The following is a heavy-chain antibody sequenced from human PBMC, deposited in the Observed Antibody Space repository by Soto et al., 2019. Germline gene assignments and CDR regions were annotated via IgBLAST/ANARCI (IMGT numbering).Heavy chain of an antibody. Sequence: IPWHCPGYLFPNYVVGLGREAPGQGREWMGMIYPGDSDTRSSPSFQGKVTVSADKAISTAYLQWRSLKASDAAMYYCSSRSEDRYGYYYYGMDVWGQGTTVTVSS. D-gene: IGHD5-18*01. J-gene: IGHJ6*02. CDR3: SSRSEDRYGYYYYGMDV. CDR2: IYPGDSDT. CDR1: GYLFPNYV. V-gene: IGHV5-51*01.